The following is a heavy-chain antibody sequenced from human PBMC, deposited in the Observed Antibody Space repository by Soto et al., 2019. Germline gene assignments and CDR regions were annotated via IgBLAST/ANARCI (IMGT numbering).Heavy chain of an antibody. V-gene: IGHV3-9*01. CDR2: ISWNGGSV. CDR1: EVTIDDFA. Sequence: GGSMRVSWGAAEVTIDDFALRWVRQAPGKGLEWVSGISWNGGSVAYADSVKGRFTISRDNAKNSLYLQMNSLIPEDTAFYYCAKAMSFQLLPSNRLDPWGQGILVTVSS. CDR3: AKAMSFQLLPSNRLDP. J-gene: IGHJ5*02. D-gene: IGHD2-2*01.